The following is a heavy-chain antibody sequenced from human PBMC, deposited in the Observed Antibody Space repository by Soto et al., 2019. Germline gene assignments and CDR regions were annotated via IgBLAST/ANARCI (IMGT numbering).Heavy chain of an antibody. D-gene: IGHD1-26*01. J-gene: IGHJ4*02. CDR1: GFTFNSYA. CDR2: ISDSGGST. CDR3: VRDFGSTVGATDY. V-gene: IGHV3-23*01. Sequence: GGSLRLSCAASGFTFNSYAMSWVRQVPGKGLEWVSTISDSGGSTYYRDSVKGRFTIYRDNSKNTLYLQMKSLRAEDTAVYYCVRDFGSTVGATDYWGQGTLVTVSS.